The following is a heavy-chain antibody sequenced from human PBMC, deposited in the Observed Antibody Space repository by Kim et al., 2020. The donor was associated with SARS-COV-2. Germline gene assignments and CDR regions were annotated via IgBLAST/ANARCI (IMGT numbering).Heavy chain of an antibody. CDR3: AKDPIVVVVAATEKVDY. Sequence: GGSLRLSCAASGFTFSSYAMSWVRQAPGKGLEWVSAISGSGGSTYYADSVKGRFTISRDNSKNTLYLQMNSLRAEDTAVYYCAKDPIVVVVAATEKVDYWGQGTLVTVSS. J-gene: IGHJ4*02. CDR1: GFTFSSYA. CDR2: ISGSGGST. V-gene: IGHV3-23*01. D-gene: IGHD2-15*01.